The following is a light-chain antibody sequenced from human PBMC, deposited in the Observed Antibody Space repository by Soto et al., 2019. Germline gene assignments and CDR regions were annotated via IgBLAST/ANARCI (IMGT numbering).Light chain of an antibody. J-gene: IGKJ3*01. CDR2: AAS. V-gene: IGKV1-39*01. CDR1: QSISHY. Sequence: DIQMTQSPSSLSASVGDRVTITCRASQSISHYLNWYQQKPGKAPKLLIFAASNLQSGVPSRFSGSGSGTDFTLTISSLQPEDFATYYCQESYNTLTFTLGPGTKVDIK. CDR3: QESYNTLTFT.